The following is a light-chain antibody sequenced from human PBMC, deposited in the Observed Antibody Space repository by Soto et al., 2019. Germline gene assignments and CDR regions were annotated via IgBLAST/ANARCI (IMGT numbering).Light chain of an antibody. CDR2: GAS. V-gene: IGKV3-15*01. CDR3: QQYNNSPRT. J-gene: IGKJ1*01. Sequence: EIVMTQSPATLSVSPGERATLSCRASQSVSSNLAWYQQKPGQAPRLLIYGASTRATGIPARFSGSGSGTECTLTISSLQSEEFAVYYCQQYNNSPRTFGQGTKVEIK. CDR1: QSVSSN.